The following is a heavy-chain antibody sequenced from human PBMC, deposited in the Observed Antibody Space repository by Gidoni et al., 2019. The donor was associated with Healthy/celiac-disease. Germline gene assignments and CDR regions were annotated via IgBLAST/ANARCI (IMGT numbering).Heavy chain of an antibody. CDR1: GFTFSSYA. V-gene: IGHV3-30*04. Sequence: QVQLVESGGGVVQHGRSLRLSCAASGFTFSSYAMHWFRQAPGKGLEWVAVISYDGSNKYYAASVKGRFTISRDNSKNTLYLQMNSLRAEDTAVYYCARERASGSGSYPVYYYFDYWGQGTLVTVSS. D-gene: IGHD3-10*01. CDR2: ISYDGSNK. J-gene: IGHJ4*02. CDR3: ARERASGSGSYPVYYYFDY.